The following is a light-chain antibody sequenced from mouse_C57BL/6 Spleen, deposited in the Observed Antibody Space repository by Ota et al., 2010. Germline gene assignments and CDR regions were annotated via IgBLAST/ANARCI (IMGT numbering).Light chain of an antibody. V-gene: IGKV1-110*01. CDR1: QSLVHNTGNTY. J-gene: IGKJ2*01. Sequence: DVVTDPTPPSLPVSLEIKPPISCRSSQSLVHNTGNTYLHWYLQKPGQSPKLLIYKVSNRFSGVPDRFSGSGSGTDFTLKISRVETEDLGVYFCSQSIHVPYTFGGGTKLEIK. CDR3: SQSIHVPYT. CDR2: KVS.